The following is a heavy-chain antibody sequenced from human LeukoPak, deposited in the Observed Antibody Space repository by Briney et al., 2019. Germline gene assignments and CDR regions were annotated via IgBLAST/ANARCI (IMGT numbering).Heavy chain of an antibody. J-gene: IGHJ4*02. CDR1: GFTFSSYW. CDR2: INPDESQR. V-gene: IGHV3-7*01. Sequence: GGSLRLSGAASGFTFSSYWMSWVRQAPGKGLEWVANINPDESQRYYMDSVKGRFTISRDNAKNSLYLQMNSLRAEDTAVYYCARTGTTPYYWGQGTLVTVSS. CDR3: ARTGTTPYY. D-gene: IGHD4-11*01.